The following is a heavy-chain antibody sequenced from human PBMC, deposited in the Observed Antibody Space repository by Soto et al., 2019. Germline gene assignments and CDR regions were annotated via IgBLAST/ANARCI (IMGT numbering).Heavy chain of an antibody. J-gene: IGHJ6*02. V-gene: IGHV3-30*18. CDR2: ISYDGSNK. D-gene: IGHD6-13*01. CDR3: AKVTRIAAAGKYYYYGMDV. CDR1: GFTFSSYG. Sequence: QVQLVETGGGVVQPGMSLRLSCAASGFTFSSYGMHWVRQAPGKGLEWVAVISYDGSNKYYADSVKGRFTISGDNSKNTLYLQMNSLRAEDTAVYYCAKVTRIAAAGKYYYYGMDVWGQGTTVTVSS.